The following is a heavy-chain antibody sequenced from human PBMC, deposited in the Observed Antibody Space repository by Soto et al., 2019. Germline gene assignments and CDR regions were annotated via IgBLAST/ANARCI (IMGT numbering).Heavy chain of an antibody. Sequence: GESLKSSCEGSGYSFTSCWIGLVRQMPGKGLEWMGISFPCGTDKRYSPSFQGQVTISADKSISTDYLKSSSMKASDTAMYYCARSYWNLVNWFDHWGQGTLVTVSS. J-gene: IGHJ5*02. CDR2: SFPCGTDK. CDR3: ARSYWNLVNWFDH. V-gene: IGHV5-51*01. D-gene: IGHD1-7*01. CDR1: GYSFTSCW.